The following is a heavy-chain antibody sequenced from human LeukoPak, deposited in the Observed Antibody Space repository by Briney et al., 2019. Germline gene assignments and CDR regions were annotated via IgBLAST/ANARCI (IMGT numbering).Heavy chain of an antibody. J-gene: IGHJ4*02. D-gene: IGHD6-19*01. Sequence: PSQTLSLTCTVSGGSISSGSYYWSWIRQPAGKGLEWIGRLYSSGSTNYNPSLKSRVTISVDTSKNQFSLKLSSVTAADTAVYYCAREVGGSGIDYWGQGTLVTVSS. V-gene: IGHV4-61*02. CDR2: LYSSGST. CDR3: AREVGGSGIDY. CDR1: GGSISSGSYY.